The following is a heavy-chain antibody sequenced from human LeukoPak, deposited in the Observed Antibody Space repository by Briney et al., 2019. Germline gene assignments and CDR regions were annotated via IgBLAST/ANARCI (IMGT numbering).Heavy chain of an antibody. CDR2: INPSGGST. CDR1: GYTFTSYY. Sequence: ASVKVSCKASGYTFTSYYMHWVRQAPGQGLEWMGIINPSGGSTSYAQKFQGRVTMTRDTSTSTVYMELSSLRSEDTAVYYCARDGVLVVLGFYYYYGMDVWGQGTTVTVSS. D-gene: IGHD3-22*01. J-gene: IGHJ6*02. V-gene: IGHV1-46*01. CDR3: ARDGVLVVLGFYYYYGMDV.